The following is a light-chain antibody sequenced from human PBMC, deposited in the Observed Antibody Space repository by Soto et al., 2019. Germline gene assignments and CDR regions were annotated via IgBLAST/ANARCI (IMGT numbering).Light chain of an antibody. CDR3: QQYNNWLTLT. CDR2: GAS. Sequence: EIVMTQSPATLSVSPGERATLSCRASQSVRFNVAWYQQKPGQAPRLLIYGASTRATGIPARFSGSGSGTEFTLSISSLQSEEFAVYFCQQYNNWLTLTFGGGTQVEIK. J-gene: IGKJ4*01. V-gene: IGKV3-15*01. CDR1: QSVRFN.